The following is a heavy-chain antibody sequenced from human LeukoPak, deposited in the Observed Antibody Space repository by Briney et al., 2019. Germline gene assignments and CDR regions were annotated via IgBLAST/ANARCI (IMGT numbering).Heavy chain of an antibody. CDR2: INPNSGGT. D-gene: IGHD6-13*01. CDR1: GYTFTSYA. V-gene: IGHV1-2*02. CDR3: ARVTLYSSSWYHGASYYFDY. Sequence: ASVKVSCKASGYTFTSYAMHWVRQAPGKGLEWMGWINPNSGGTNYAQKFQGRVTMTRDTSISTAYMELSRLRSDDTAVYYCARVTLYSSSWYHGASYYFDYWGQGTLVTVSS. J-gene: IGHJ4*02.